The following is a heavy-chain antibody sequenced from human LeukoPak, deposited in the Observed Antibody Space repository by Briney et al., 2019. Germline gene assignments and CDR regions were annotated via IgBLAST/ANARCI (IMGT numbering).Heavy chain of an antibody. CDR1: GFTVSSNY. CDR2: IYSGGST. CDR3: AKEPGVRGDTNWFDP. J-gene: IGHJ5*02. D-gene: IGHD3-10*01. V-gene: IGHV3-66*01. Sequence: GGSLRLSCAASGFTVSSNYMSWVRQAPGKGLEWVSVIYSGGSTYYADSVKGRFTISRDNSKNTLYLQMNSLRAEDTAVYYCAKEPGVRGDTNWFDPWGQGTLVTVSS.